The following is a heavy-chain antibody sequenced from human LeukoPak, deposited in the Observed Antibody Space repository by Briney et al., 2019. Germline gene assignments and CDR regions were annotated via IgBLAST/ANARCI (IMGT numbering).Heavy chain of an antibody. CDR2: IYSDDTT. Sequence: GSLILSCAVSGFTVSGNYMSWIRQGPGKGLEWVSLIYSDDTTLYADSVKGRFTISRDISKNTLYLQMSSLRAEDTAVYYCARRAGGYSHPYDYWGQGVLVTVSS. D-gene: IGHD4-23*01. CDR3: ARRAGGYSHPYDY. CDR1: GFTVSGNY. J-gene: IGHJ4*02. V-gene: IGHV3-53*01.